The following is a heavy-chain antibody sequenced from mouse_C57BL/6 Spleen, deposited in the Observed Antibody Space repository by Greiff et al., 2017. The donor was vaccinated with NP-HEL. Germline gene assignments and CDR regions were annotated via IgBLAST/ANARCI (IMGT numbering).Heavy chain of an antibody. CDR2: IYPGDGDT. J-gene: IGHJ4*01. V-gene: IGHV1-82*01. Sequence: VQLQESGPELVKPGASVKISCKASGYAFSSSWMNWVKQRPGKGLEWIGRIYPGDGDTNYNGKFKGKATLTADKSSSTAYMQLSSLTSEDSAVYFCARWGIYYYAMDYWGQGTSVTVSS. CDR1: GYAFSSSW. CDR3: ARWGIYYYAMDY.